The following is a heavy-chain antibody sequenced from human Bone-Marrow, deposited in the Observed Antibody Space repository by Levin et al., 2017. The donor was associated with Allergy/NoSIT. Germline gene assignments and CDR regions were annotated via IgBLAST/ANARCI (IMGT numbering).Heavy chain of an antibody. J-gene: IGHJ6*02. CDR2: IYNSGST. V-gene: IGHV4-59*08. D-gene: IGHD2-2*01. CDR3: ARHPCRGNQLLYGIVFYNSGLDV. CDR1: GGSISSYY. Sequence: SETLSLTCTVSGGSISSYYWSWIRQSPGKGLEWIGNIYNSGSTTYNPSLKSRVAMSIDLSKNQFSLELTSVTAADTAVYYCARHPCRGNQLLYGIVFYNSGLDVWGQGTTVTVS.